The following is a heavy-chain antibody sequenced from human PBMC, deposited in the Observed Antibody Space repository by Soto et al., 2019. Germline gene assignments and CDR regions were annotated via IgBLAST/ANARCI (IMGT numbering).Heavy chain of an antibody. V-gene: IGHV1-2*02. CDR1: GYTFTGYY. J-gene: IGHJ3*02. D-gene: IGHD2-15*01. CDR3: ELVVVAATDAFDI. Sequence: GASVKVSCKASGYTFTGYYMHRVRQAPGQGLEWMGWINPNSGGTNYAQKFQGRVTMTRDTSISTAYMELTSLASDDTAVYYCELVVVAATDAFDIWGQGTMVTVSS. CDR2: INPNSGGT.